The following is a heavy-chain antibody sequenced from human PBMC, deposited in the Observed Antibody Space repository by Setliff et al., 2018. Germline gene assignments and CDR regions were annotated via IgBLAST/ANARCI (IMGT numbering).Heavy chain of an antibody. J-gene: IGHJ3*01. CDR3: VRHMTYYDFWRGYYSTSDAFNV. CDR2: IRTKANSYAT. D-gene: IGHD3-3*01. CDR1: GFTFGDST. V-gene: IGHV3-73*01. Sequence: GESLTISCAASGFTFGDSTMHWVRQASGKGLEWVGRIRTKANSYATAYATSVQDRFTISRHDSESTTYLQMNGLKTEDTAVYYCVRHMTYYDFWRGYYSTSDAFNVWGQGTMVTVSS.